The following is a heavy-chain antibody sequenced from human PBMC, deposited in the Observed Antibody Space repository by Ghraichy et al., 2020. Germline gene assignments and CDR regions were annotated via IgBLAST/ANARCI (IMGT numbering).Heavy chain of an antibody. J-gene: IGHJ4*02. CDR2: INPNTGNT. CDR1: GYTFTSYD. D-gene: IGHD5-18*01. Sequence: ASVKVSCKASGYTFTSYDINWVRQATGQGLEWMGWINPNTGNTGYEQKFQGRVTMTRNTSISSAYMELSSLRSEDTAVYYCARRRGYSYDYWGQGTLVTVSS. CDR3: ARRRGYSYDY. V-gene: IGHV1-8*01.